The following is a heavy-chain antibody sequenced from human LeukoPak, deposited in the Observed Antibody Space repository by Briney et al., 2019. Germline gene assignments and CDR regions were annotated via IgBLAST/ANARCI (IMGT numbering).Heavy chain of an antibody. CDR3: VRGCNRVSCPYYFDS. J-gene: IGHJ4*02. CDR2: IKQDGSQT. Sequence: GGSLRLSCAASGFTFSTYNMNWVRQAPGKGREWVANIKQDGSQTYHADSVKSRFTISRDNAENSLYLQMNSLRVEDTAVYYCVRGCNRVSCPYYFDSWAVGTLVTVSS. CDR1: GFTFSTYN. D-gene: IGHD2-15*01. V-gene: IGHV3-7*01.